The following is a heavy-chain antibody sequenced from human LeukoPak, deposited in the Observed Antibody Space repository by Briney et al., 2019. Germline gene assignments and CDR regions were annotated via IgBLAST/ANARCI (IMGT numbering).Heavy chain of an antibody. Sequence: ASVKVSCKASGYTFTGYYMHWVRQAPGQGLEWMGRINPNSGGTNYAQQFQGRVTMTRDTSISTAYMELSRLRSDDTAVYYCARDMVAVPYYYYYMDVWGKGTTVTVSS. V-gene: IGHV1-2*06. CDR2: INPNSGGT. CDR3: ARDMVAVPYYYYYMDV. D-gene: IGHD2-15*01. CDR1: GYTFTGYY. J-gene: IGHJ6*03.